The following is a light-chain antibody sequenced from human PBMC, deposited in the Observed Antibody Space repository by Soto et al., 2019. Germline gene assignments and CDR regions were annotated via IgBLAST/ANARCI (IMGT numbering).Light chain of an antibody. CDR3: QQYNDYSGM. CDR1: QSISRW. Sequence: DIQMTQSPSTLSASVGDRVTITCRASQSISRWLAWHQQRPGKAPRLLIYDASNLQRGVPSRFSGSGSGTEFTLTITSLQPEGFATYYCQQYNDYSGMFGQGTKVDIK. CDR2: DAS. V-gene: IGKV1-5*01. J-gene: IGKJ1*01.